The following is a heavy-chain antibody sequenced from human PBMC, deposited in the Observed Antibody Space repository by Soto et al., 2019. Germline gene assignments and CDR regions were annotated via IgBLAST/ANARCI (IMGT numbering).Heavy chain of an antibody. V-gene: IGHV1-69*13. CDR2: IIPIFGTA. CDR3: ARRWFGELYNYYYYYGMDV. CDR1: GGTFSSYA. J-gene: IGHJ6*02. D-gene: IGHD3-10*01. Sequence: SVKVSCKASGGTFSSYAISWVRQAPGQGLEWMGGIIPIFGTANYAQKFQGRVTITADESTSTAYMELSSLRSEDTAVYYCARRWFGELYNYYYYYGMDVWGQGTTVTVSS.